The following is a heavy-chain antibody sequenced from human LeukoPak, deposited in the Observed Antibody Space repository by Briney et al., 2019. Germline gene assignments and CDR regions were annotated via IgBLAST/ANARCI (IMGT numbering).Heavy chain of an antibody. CDR1: GFTFCIYA. CDR2: ISSNGGST. V-gene: IGHV3-64D*06. Sequence: GGSLRLSRSASGFTFCIYAIHGVPDAPGKGLEYGSDISSNGGSTYYADSVKGRFTSSRDNSKNTLYLQMSSLRAEDTAVYYCVKGSGGWGQGTLVTVSS. D-gene: IGHD2-15*01. J-gene: IGHJ4*02. CDR3: VKGSGG.